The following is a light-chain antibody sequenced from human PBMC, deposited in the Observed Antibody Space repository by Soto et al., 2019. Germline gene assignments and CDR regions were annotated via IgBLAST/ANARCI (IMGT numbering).Light chain of an antibody. CDR3: QQYNNWPT. J-gene: IGKJ1*01. Sequence: DIVMTHSPATLSVAPWERFTFSCRAIQGVSRKLAWYKHKPGQAPRLLISGASTGATGIPARFSGSGSGTEFTLTISRMQYEDFAVYYCQQYNNWPTLCQGTTVAIK. V-gene: IGKV3-15*01. CDR1: QGVSRK. CDR2: GAS.